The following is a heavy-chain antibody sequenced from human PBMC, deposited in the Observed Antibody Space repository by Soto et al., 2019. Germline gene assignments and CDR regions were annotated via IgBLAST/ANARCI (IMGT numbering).Heavy chain of an antibody. Sequence: SEALSLNSTVSGGSSSNSSYYWGWIRQPPGKGLEWIGSIYYSGSTYYNPSLKSRVTISVDTSKNQFSLKLSSVTAADTAVYYCASKGIPFYSGYDYYYYYMDVWGKGTTLTVSS. D-gene: IGHD5-12*01. CDR1: GGSSSNSSYY. V-gene: IGHV4-39*01. J-gene: IGHJ6*03. CDR2: IYYSGST. CDR3: ASKGIPFYSGYDYYYYYMDV.